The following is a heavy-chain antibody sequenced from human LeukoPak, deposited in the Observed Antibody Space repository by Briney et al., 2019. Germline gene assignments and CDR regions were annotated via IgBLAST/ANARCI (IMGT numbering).Heavy chain of an antibody. CDR1: RFTFSTYW. CDR3: AKRSGYYDSSGYNYYIDV. D-gene: IGHD3-22*01. CDR2: INSDGSST. Sequence: GGSLRLSCAASRFTFSTYWMHWVRQAPGKGLVWVSRINSDGSSTGYADSVKGRFTIPRDNVKNTLYLQMNSLRAEDTAVYYCAKRSGYYDSSGYNYYIDVWGKGTTVTISS. J-gene: IGHJ6*03. V-gene: IGHV3-74*01.